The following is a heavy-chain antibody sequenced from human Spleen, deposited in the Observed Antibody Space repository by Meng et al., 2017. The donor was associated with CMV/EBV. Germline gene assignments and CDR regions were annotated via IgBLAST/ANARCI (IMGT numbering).Heavy chain of an antibody. CDR1: GGSISSGGYY. Sequence: SETLSLTCNVSGGSISSGGYYWSWIRQHPGKGLEWIGYIYYSGSTYYNPSLKSRVTISVDTSKNQFSLKLSSVTAADTAIYYCARVATLIIVGHYYHYGMDVWGQATTFTFSS. CDR2: IYYSGST. J-gene: IGHJ6*02. D-gene: IGHD3-22*01. CDR3: ARVATLIIVGHYYHYGMDV. V-gene: IGHV4-31*03.